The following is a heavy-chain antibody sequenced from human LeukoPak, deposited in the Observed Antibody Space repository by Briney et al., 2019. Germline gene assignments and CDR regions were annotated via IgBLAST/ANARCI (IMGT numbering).Heavy chain of an antibody. CDR2: ISGSGGST. CDR1: GFTFSSYA. V-gene: IGHV3-23*01. CDR3: AKDRAMNYYDSSGYNFDY. Sequence: GGSLRLSCAASGFTFSSYAMSWVRQAPGKGLEWVSAISGSGGSTYYADSVKGRFTISRDNSKNTLYLQMNSLRAEDTAVYYCAKDRAMNYYDSSGYNFDYWGQGTLVTVSS. J-gene: IGHJ4*02. D-gene: IGHD3-22*01.